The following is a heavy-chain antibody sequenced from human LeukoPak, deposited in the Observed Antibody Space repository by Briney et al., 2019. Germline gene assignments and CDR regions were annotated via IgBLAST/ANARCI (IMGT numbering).Heavy chain of an antibody. Sequence: SETLSLTCTVSGGSISSYYWSWIRQPPGKGLEWIGYIYTSGSINYNPSLKSRVTISVDTSKNRFSLKLSSVTAADTAVYYCARDKRSFYYYYMDVWGKGTTVTVSS. CDR2: IYTSGSI. J-gene: IGHJ6*03. V-gene: IGHV4-4*09. D-gene: IGHD3-10*01. CDR3: ARDKRSFYYYYMDV. CDR1: GGSISSYY.